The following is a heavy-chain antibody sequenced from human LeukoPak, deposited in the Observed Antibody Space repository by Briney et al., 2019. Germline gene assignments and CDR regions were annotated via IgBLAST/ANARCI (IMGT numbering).Heavy chain of an antibody. V-gene: IGHV3-23*01. D-gene: IGHD6-13*01. Sequence: GGSLRLSCAASGFTFSSYAMSWVRQAPGKGLEWVSAISGSGGSTYYADSVKGRFTISRDNSKNTLYPQMNSLRAEDTAVYYCAKFVGSSSWPSPVDYWGQGTLVTVSS. CDR1: GFTFSSYA. CDR3: AKFVGSSSWPSPVDY. CDR2: ISGSGGST. J-gene: IGHJ4*02.